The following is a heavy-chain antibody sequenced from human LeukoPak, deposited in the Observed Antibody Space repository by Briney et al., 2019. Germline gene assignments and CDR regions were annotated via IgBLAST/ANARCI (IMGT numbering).Heavy chain of an antibody. J-gene: IGHJ4*02. CDR3: ASMRLVVVPAAMYFDY. Sequence: GASVKVSCKASGFTFTSSAMQWVRQARGQRLEWIGWIVVGSGNTNYAQKFQERVTITRDMSTSTAYMELSSLRSEDTAVYYCASMRLVVVPAAMYFDYWGQGTLVTVSS. CDR2: IVVGSGNT. CDR1: GFTFTSSA. V-gene: IGHV1-58*02. D-gene: IGHD2-2*01.